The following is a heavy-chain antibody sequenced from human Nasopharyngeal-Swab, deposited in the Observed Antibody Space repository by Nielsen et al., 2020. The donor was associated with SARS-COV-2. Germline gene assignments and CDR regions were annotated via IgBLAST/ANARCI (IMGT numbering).Heavy chain of an antibody. Sequence: LSLTCAASGFTFSSYEMNWVRQAPGKGLEWVSYISSSGSTIYYADSVKGRFTISRDNAKNSLYLQMNSLRAEDTAVYYCARGSYCSSTSCYPGWFDPWGQGTLVTVSS. CDR1: GFTFSSYE. CDR2: ISSSGSTI. CDR3: ARGSYCSSTSCYPGWFDP. V-gene: IGHV3-48*03. D-gene: IGHD2-2*01. J-gene: IGHJ5*02.